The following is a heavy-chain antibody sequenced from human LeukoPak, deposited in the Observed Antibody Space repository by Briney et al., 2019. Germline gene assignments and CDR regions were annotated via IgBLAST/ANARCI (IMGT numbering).Heavy chain of an antibody. CDR3: ARDHGAAYCSGGSCYSQGGYWFDP. V-gene: IGHV1-2*02. CDR1: GYTFTGYY. J-gene: IGHJ5*02. Sequence: ASVKVSCKASGYTFTGYYMHWVRQAPGQGLEWMGWINPNSGGTNYAQKFQGRVTMTRDTSISTAYMELSRLRSDDTAVYYCARDHGAAYCSGGSCYSQGGYWFDPWGQGTLVTVPS. D-gene: IGHD2-15*01. CDR2: INPNSGGT.